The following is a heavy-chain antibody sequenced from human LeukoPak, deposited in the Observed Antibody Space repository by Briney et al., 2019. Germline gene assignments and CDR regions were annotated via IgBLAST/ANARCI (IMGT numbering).Heavy chain of an antibody. J-gene: IGHJ4*02. CDR3: AKDLLYYYDSSGYFPPDY. V-gene: IGHV3-30*18. CDR2: ISYDGSNK. Sequence: GGSLRLSCAASGFTFSSYWMSWVRQAPGKGLEWVAVISYDGSNKYYADSVKGRFTISRDNSKNTLYLQMNSLRAEDTAVYYCAKDLLYYYDSSGYFPPDYWGQGTLVTVSS. D-gene: IGHD3-22*01. CDR1: GFTFSSYW.